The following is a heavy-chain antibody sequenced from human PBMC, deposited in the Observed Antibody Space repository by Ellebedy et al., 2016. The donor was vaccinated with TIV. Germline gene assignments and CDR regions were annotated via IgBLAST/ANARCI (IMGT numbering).Heavy chain of an antibody. V-gene: IGHV3-30*18. Sequence: GGSLRLXXAASGFTFSNYAIHWVRQAPGKGLEWVAVISYDGSNEYYADSVKGRFTISRDNSKNTLYLQMNSLRAEDTAVYYCAKDLHGYDYYYFYYMDVWGKGITVTVSS. CDR2: ISYDGSNE. CDR1: GFTFSNYA. D-gene: IGHD5-12*01. CDR3: AKDLHGYDYYYFYYMDV. J-gene: IGHJ6*03.